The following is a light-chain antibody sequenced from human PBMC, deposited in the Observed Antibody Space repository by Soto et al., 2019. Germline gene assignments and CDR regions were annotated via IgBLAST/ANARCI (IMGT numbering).Light chain of an antibody. CDR1: QSVSSN. Sequence: ETEMTQSPATLSVSPGERATLSCRASQSVSSNLAWYQQKPGQPPRLLIYDISTRATGIPTRFSGSGSGTEFTLTISSLQSEDFAVYYCQQYNSCPLSFGAGTKVEIK. V-gene: IGKV3D-15*01. J-gene: IGKJ4*01. CDR2: DIS. CDR3: QQYNSCPLS.